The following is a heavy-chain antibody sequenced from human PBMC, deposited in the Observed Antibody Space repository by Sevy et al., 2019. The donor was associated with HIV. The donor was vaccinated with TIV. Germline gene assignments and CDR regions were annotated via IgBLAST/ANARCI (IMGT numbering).Heavy chain of an antibody. J-gene: IGHJ6*02. CDR2: ISSSGSTI. CDR1: GFTFSDYY. V-gene: IGHV3-11*01. D-gene: IGHD3-16*01. CDR3: ARDGGGDSYNHGTSYYYYDGMDV. Sequence: LSLTCAASGFTFSDYYMSWIRQAPGKGLEWVSYISSSGSTIYYADSVKGRFTISRDNAKNSLYLQMNSLRAEDTAVYYCARDGGGDSYNHGTSYYYYDGMDVWGQGTTVTVSS.